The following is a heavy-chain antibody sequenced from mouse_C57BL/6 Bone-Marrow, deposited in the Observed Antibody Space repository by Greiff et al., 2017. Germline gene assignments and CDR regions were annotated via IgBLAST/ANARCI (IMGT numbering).Heavy chain of an antibody. J-gene: IGHJ2*01. D-gene: IGHD1-1*01. Sequence: VQLQQSGAELARPGASVKLSCKASGYTFTSYGISWVKQRPGQGLEWIGEIYPRSGNTNHNEKFKGKATLTADKSSSSAYMELRSLTSEDSSVYFCAGRGYYGSSYDYFDYWGQGTTLTVSS. V-gene: IGHV1-81*01. CDR3: AGRGYYGSSYDYFDY. CDR1: GYTFTSYG. CDR2: IYPRSGNT.